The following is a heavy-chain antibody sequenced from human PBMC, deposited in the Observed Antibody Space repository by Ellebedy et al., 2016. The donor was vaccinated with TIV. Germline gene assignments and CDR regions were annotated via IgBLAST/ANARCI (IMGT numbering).Heavy chain of an antibody. CDR1: GFTFSNYA. CDR3: AKELVSRDSLSLDY. J-gene: IGHJ4*02. Sequence: GESLKISCAASGFTFSNYAIAWVRQAPGKGLEWVSAIGSRSEYTFYADSVKGRFTFSRDNYKNTLYLQMNRLRAEDTAVYYCAKELVSRDSLSLDYWGLGTLVTVSS. CDR2: IGSRSEYT. V-gene: IGHV3-23*01. D-gene: IGHD3-9*01.